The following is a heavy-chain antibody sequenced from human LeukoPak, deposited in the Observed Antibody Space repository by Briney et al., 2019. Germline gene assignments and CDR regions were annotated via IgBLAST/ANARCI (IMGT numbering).Heavy chain of an antibody. CDR2: IKQDGSEK. D-gene: IGHD2-2*01. Sequence: GGSLRLSCAASGFTFSSYWMTWVRQAPGKGLEWVANIKQDGSEKYYVDSVKGRFTISRDNAKNSLSLQMNSLRAEDTTVYYCARAGADCSSTSCYPPDGGGNFDYWGQGTLVTVSS. CDR1: GFTFSSYW. CDR3: ARAGADCSSTSCYPPDGGGNFDY. V-gene: IGHV3-7*01. J-gene: IGHJ4*02.